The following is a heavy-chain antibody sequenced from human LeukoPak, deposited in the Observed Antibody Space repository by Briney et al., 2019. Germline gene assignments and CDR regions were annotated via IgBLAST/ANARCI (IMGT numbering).Heavy chain of an antibody. Sequence: GGSLRLSCAASGFSFSSYGMRWVRQAPGKGLEWVGDIWYDGSHTYYADSVKGRFTISRDNSMNTLYMQMNSLRGEDAAVYYCARDGGTSGSYYADYWGQGTLVTVSS. D-gene: IGHD1-26*01. J-gene: IGHJ4*02. CDR2: IWYDGSHT. CDR1: GFSFSSYG. V-gene: IGHV3-33*01. CDR3: ARDGGTSGSYYADY.